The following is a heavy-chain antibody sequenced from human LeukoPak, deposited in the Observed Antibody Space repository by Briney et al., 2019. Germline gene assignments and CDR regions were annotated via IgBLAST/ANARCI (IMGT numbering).Heavy chain of an antibody. V-gene: IGHV1-3*01. J-gene: IGHJ3*02. D-gene: IGHD5-12*01. CDR3: ARDGGYSGYLNAFDI. Sequence: ASVKVSCKASGYTFTSYAMHWVRQAPGQRLEWMGWINAGNGNTKYSQKFQGRVAITRDTSASTAYMELSSLRSEDTAVYYCARDGGYSGYLNAFDIWGQGTMVTVSS. CDR2: INAGNGNT. CDR1: GYTFTSYA.